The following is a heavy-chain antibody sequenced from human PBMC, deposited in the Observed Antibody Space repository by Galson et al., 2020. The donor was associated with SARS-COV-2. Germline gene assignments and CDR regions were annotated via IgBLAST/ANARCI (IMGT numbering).Heavy chain of an antibody. CDR3: ARHTLRYFDWTNYFDY. V-gene: IGHV4-39*01. CDR1: GGSISSSSYY. CDR2: IYYSGSI. Sequence: ETLSLTCTVSGGSISSSSYYWGWIRQPPGKGLEWIGSIYYSGSIYYNPSLKSRVTISVDTSKNQFSLKLSSVTAADTAVYYCARHTLRYFDWTNYFDYWGQGTLVTVSS. D-gene: IGHD3-9*01. J-gene: IGHJ4*02.